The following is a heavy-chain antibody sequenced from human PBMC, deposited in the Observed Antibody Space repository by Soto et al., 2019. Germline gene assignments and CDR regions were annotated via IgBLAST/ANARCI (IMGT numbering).Heavy chain of an antibody. D-gene: IGHD2-15*01. J-gene: IGHJ6*02. CDR1: GYTFTSYG. CDR3: ARDSRVVVAATPNHYYYGMDV. CDR2: ISAYNGNT. Sequence: ASVKVSCKASGYTFTSYGITWVRQAPGQGLEWMGWISAYNGNTNYAQKLQGRVTMTTDTSTSTAYMELRSLRSDDTAVYYCARDSRVVVAATPNHYYYGMDVWGQGTTVTVSS. V-gene: IGHV1-18*01.